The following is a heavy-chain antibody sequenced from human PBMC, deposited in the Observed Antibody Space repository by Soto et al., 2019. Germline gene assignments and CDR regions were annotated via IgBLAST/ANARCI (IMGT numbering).Heavy chain of an antibody. CDR2: INPSGGST. Sequence: ASVKVSCKASGYTFTSYYMHWVRQAPGQGLEWMGIINPSGGSTSYAQKFQGRVTMTRDTXXSTVYMELSSLSSEDTAVYYCARDPXXTAMAEDPLYYHCYGMDVWVQGTTVTFSS. CDR3: ARDPXXTAMAEDPLYYHCYGMDV. J-gene: IGHJ6*02. D-gene: IGHD5-18*01. CDR1: GYTFTSYY. V-gene: IGHV1-46*01.